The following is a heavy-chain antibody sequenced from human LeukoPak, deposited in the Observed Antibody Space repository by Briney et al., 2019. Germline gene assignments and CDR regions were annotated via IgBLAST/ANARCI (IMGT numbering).Heavy chain of an antibody. CDR3: ARAYNGYRYPPHWYFDL. CDR1: GGSISSYY. CDR2: IYYSGST. V-gene: IGHV4-59*01. D-gene: IGHD5-18*01. J-gene: IGHJ2*01. Sequence: PSETLSLTCTVSGGSISSYYWSWIRQPPGKGLEWIGYIYYSGSTNYNPSLKSRVTISVDTSKNQFSLKLSSVTAADTAVYYCARAYNGYRYPPHWYFDLWGRGTLVTVSS.